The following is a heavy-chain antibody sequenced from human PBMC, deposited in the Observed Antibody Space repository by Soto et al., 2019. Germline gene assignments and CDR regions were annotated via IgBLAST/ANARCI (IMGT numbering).Heavy chain of an antibody. V-gene: IGHV3-7*05. CDR2: IKQDGSDK. J-gene: IGHJ6*02. D-gene: IGHD5-12*01. Sequence: PGGSLRLSCAASGFTFSSYWMNWVRQAPGKGLEWVANIKQDGSDKYYVDSVKGRFTISRDNAKNSLYLQMNSQRAEDTAVYYCARYSAYDYYHYAMDVWGQGTTVTVSS. CDR3: ARYSAYDYYHYAMDV. CDR1: GFTFSSYW.